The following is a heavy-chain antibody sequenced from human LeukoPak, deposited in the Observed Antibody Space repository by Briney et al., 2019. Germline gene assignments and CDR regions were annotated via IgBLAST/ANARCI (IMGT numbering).Heavy chain of an antibody. CDR1: GFPFITYN. CDR2: IDSSSSTI. CDR3: AKAGSSSAPDY. V-gene: IGHV3-48*01. J-gene: IGHJ4*02. D-gene: IGHD6-6*01. Sequence: GGSLRLSCAVSGFPFITYNMNWVRQAPGKGLEWVSYIDSSSSTIYYADSVKGRFTISRDNSKNTLYLQMNSLRAEDTAVYYCAKAGSSSAPDYWGQGTLVTVSS.